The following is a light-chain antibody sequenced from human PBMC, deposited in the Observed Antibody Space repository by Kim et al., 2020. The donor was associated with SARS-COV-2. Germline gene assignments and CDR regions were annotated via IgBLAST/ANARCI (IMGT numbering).Light chain of an antibody. CDR1: QSIGVF. V-gene: IGKV1-39*01. CDR3: HQTYTTPQT. CDR2: AAS. J-gene: IGKJ1*01. Sequence: SASVGDRVTIVCRESQSIGVFLHWYQQRPGRAPNLLIYAASNLHSGVPPRFSGSGSGTDFTLTINNLQPEDVATYFCHQTYTTPQTFGQGTKVEI.